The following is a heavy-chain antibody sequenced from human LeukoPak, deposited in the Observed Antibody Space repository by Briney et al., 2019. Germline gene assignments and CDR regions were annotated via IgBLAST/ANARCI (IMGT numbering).Heavy chain of an antibody. CDR2: ISYDGSNK. CDR1: GFTFSSYA. D-gene: IGHD3-10*01. V-gene: IGHV3-30*04. J-gene: IGHJ5*02. Sequence: GRSLRLSCAASGFTFSSYAMHWVRQAPGKGLEWVAVISYDGSNKYYADSVKGRFTISRDNSKNTLYLQMNSLRAEDTAVYYCAGSQGYYGSGSYSEGNWFDPWGQGTLVTVSS. CDR3: AGSQGYYGSGSYSEGNWFDP.